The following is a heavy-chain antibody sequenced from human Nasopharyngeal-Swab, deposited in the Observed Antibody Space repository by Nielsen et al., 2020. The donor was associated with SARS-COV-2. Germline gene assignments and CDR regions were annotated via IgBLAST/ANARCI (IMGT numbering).Heavy chain of an antibody. Sequence: QDTRLGLEWMGGIIPIFGTANYAQKFQGRVTITADESTSTAYMELSSLRSEDTAVYYCASSAIWFGEFPFDYWGQGTLVTVSS. CDR2: IIPIFGTA. CDR3: ASSAIWFGEFPFDY. J-gene: IGHJ4*02. V-gene: IGHV1-69*01. D-gene: IGHD3-10*01.